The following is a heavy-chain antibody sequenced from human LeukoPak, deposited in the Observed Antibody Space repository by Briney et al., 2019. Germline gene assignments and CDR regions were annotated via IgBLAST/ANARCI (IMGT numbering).Heavy chain of an antibody. Sequence: GGSLRLSCAASGFIFSSYEMNWVRQAPGKGLEWVSSISSSSSYIYYADSVKGRFTISRDNAKNSLYLQMNSLRAEDTAVYYCAREGVRRDGYNTDYFDYWGQGALVTVSS. D-gene: IGHD5-24*01. CDR2: ISSSSSYI. J-gene: IGHJ4*02. CDR3: AREGVRRDGYNTDYFDY. CDR1: GFIFSSYE. V-gene: IGHV3-21*01.